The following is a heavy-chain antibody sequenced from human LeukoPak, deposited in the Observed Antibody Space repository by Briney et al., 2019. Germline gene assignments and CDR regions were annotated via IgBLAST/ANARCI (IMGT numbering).Heavy chain of an antibody. Sequence: ASVKVSCKASGGTFSSYAISWVRQAPGQGLEWMGGIIPIFGTANYAQKFQGGVTITADESTSTAYMELSSLRSEDTAVYYCARGLSPTYSSSRSVDYWGQGTLVTVSS. CDR1: GGTFSSYA. D-gene: IGHD6-6*01. CDR3: ARGLSPTYSSSRSVDY. V-gene: IGHV1-69*13. J-gene: IGHJ4*02. CDR2: IIPIFGTA.